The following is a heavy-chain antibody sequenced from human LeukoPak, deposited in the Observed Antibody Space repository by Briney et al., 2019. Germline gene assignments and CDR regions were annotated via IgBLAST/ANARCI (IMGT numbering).Heavy chain of an antibody. Sequence: SETLSLTCTVSGGSISSYYWSWIRQPPGKGLEWIGYIYYSGSTNYNPSLKSRVTISVDTSKNQFSLKLSSVTAADTAVYYCARVDFWSAEQAFDIWAQGTMVTVSS. D-gene: IGHD3-3*01. CDR2: IYYSGST. V-gene: IGHV4-59*08. CDR1: GGSISSYY. CDR3: ARVDFWSAEQAFDI. J-gene: IGHJ3*02.